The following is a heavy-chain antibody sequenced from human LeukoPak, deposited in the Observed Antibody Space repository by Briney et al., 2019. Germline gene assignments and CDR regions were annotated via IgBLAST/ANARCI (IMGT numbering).Heavy chain of an antibody. Sequence: ASVKVSCKASGYTFTGYYMHWVRQAPGQGLEWMGWINPNSGGTNYAQKFQGRVTMTRDTSVSTAYMELSSLRSEDTAVYYCAREAYASGSFRTDYYYMDVWGKGTTVTISS. J-gene: IGHJ6*03. V-gene: IGHV1-2*02. CDR1: GYTFTGYY. D-gene: IGHD3-10*01. CDR2: INPNSGGT. CDR3: AREAYASGSFRTDYYYMDV.